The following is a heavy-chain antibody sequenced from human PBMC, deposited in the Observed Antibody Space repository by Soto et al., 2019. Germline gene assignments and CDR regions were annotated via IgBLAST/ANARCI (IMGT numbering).Heavy chain of an antibody. J-gene: IGHJ4*02. V-gene: IGHV3-49*05. CDR3: IGSFPF. CDR1: GFPFGNFL. D-gene: IGHD3-10*01. Sequence: KTGGSLRLSCTASGFPFGNFLMSWFRQAPGKGMEWVGFIRSQPYGGTAEYAASVRGRFTISRDDSKGIAYLQMNSLQTEDSGVYYCIGSFPFWGQGTLVTVSS. CDR2: IRSQPYGGTA.